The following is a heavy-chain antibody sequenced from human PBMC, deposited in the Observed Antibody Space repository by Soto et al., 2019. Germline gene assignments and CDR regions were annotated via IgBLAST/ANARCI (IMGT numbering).Heavy chain of an antibody. CDR1: AYTFTNYG. Sequence: QVQLVQSGGEVKKPGASVKVSCKASAYTFTNYGISWVRQAPGQGLEWMGWISAYNGNINYAQKFRGRVTMTTDTATSSAYLEVRSLRSDDTAVYYCARSGSSWNLIEFDSWCQGTLVTVSS. J-gene: IGHJ4*02. V-gene: IGHV1-18*01. CDR3: ARSGSSWNLIEFDS. D-gene: IGHD6-13*01. CDR2: ISAYNGNI.